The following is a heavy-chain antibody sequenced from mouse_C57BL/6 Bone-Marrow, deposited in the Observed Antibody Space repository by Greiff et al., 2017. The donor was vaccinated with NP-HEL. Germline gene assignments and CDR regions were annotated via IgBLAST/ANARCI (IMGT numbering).Heavy chain of an antibody. J-gene: IGHJ2*01. CDR1: GYTFTNYW. D-gene: IGHD3-1*01. Sequence: LQESGAELVRPGTSVKMSCKASGYTFTNYWIGWAKQRPGHGLEWIGDIYPGGGYTNYNEKFKGKATLTADKSSSTAYMQFSSLTSEDSAIYYCARGATLDYWGQGTTLTVSS. CDR2: IYPGGGYT. V-gene: IGHV1-63*01. CDR3: ARGATLDY.